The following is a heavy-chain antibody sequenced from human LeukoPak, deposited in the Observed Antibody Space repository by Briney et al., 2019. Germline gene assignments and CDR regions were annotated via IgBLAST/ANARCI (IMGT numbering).Heavy chain of an antibody. V-gene: IGHV3-30*02. CDR2: IRFDGSNK. J-gene: IGHJ4*02. D-gene: IGHD1-26*01. Sequence: GGSLRLSCVASGFTFSSFGMHWVRQAPGKGLEWVAFIRFDGSNKYYADSVKGRFTISRDNSKNTLYLQMNSLGAEDTAVYYCASLVGTTRAFDYWGQGTLVTVSS. CDR1: GFTFSSFG. CDR3: ASLVGTTRAFDY.